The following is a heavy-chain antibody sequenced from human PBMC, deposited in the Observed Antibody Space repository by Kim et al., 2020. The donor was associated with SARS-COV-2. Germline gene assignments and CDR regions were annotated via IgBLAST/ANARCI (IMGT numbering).Heavy chain of an antibody. CDR3: AMEYHIFTGYYKIPHYALDV. D-gene: IGHD3-9*01. CDR2: ISGSGGKS. J-gene: IGHJ6*02. V-gene: IGHV3-23*01. Sequence: GGSLRLSCAASGFTFSSYAINWVRQAPGRGLEWVSLISGSGGKSFYADSVKGRFTISRDNSKNTLNLQMNSLRAEDTAIYYCAMEYHIFTGYYKIPHYALDVWGQGTTVTVSS. CDR1: GFTFSSYA.